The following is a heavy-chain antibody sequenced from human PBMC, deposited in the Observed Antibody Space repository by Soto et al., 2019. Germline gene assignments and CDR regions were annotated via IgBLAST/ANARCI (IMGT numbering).Heavy chain of an antibody. CDR3: AKGKYGGYDSLDY. J-gene: IGHJ4*02. Sequence: PGGSLRLSCAASGFTFSSYGMHWVRQAPGKGLEWVAVISCDGSNKYYADSVKGRFTISRDNSKNTLYLQMNSLRAEDTAVYYCAKGKYGGYDSLDYWGQGTLVTVSS. D-gene: IGHD5-12*01. CDR1: GFTFSSYG. CDR2: ISCDGSNK. V-gene: IGHV3-30*18.